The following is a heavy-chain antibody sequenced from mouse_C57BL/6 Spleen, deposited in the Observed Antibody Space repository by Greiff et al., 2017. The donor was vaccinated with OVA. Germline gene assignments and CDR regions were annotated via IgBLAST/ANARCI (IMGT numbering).Heavy chain of an antibody. V-gene: IGHV5-6*01. CDR2: ISSGGSYT. CDR1: RFTFSSYG. D-gene: IGHD4-1*01. CDR3: ASPTGTGTWFAY. Sequence: EVKLVESGGDLVKPGGSLKLSCAASRFTFSSYGMSWVRQTPDKRLEWVATISSGGSYTYYPDSVKGRFTISRDNAKNTLYLQMSSLKSEDTAMYYCASPTGTGTWFAYWGQGTLVTVSA. J-gene: IGHJ3*01.